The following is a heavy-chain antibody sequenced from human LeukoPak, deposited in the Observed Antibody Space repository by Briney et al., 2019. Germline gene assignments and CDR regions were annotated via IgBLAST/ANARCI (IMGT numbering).Heavy chain of an antibody. CDR3: ARSILGSGWACIDY. CDR1: GGSISSYY. Sequence: PSETLSLTCTVSGGSISSYYWSWIRQPPGKGLEWIGYIYYSGSTNYNPSLKSRVTISVDTSKNQFSLKLSSVTAADTAVYYCARSILGSGWACIDYWGQGTLVTISS. D-gene: IGHD6-19*01. CDR2: IYYSGST. J-gene: IGHJ4*02. V-gene: IGHV4-59*01.